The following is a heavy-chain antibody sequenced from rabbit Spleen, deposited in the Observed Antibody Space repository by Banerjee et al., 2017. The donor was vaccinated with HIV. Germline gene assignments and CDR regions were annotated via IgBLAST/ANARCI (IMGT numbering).Heavy chain of an antibody. V-gene: IGHV1S40*01. CDR2: IDIGSSGFT. J-gene: IGHJ6*01. CDR3: ARDTSSSFSSIGMDL. CDR1: GLDFSGDSY. Sequence: QSLEESGGGLVKPGASLTLTCKASGLDFSGDSYDSYMCWVRQAPGKGLEWIACIDIGSSGFTYFATWAKGRFPCSKTSSTTVTLQMTRLTAADTATYFCARDTSSSFSSIGMDLWGQGTLVTVS. D-gene: IGHD1-1*01.